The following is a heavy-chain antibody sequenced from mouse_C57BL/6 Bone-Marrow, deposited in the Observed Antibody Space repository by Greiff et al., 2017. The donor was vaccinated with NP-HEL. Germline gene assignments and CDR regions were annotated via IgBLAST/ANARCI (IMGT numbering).Heavy chain of an antibody. D-gene: IGHD2-4*01. CDR1: GYTFTSYW. CDR3: ARGLRRRTFYYAMDY. CDR2: IDPSDSET. J-gene: IGHJ4*01. V-gene: IGHV1-52*01. Sequence: VQLQQPGAELVRPGSSVKLSCKASGYTFTSYWMHWVKQRPIQGLEWIGNIDPSDSETHYNQKFKDKATLTVDKSSSTAYMQLSSLTSEDSAVYYCARGLRRRTFYYAMDYWGQGTSVTVSS.